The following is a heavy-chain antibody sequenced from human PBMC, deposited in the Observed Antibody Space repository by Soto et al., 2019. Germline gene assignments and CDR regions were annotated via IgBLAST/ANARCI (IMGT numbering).Heavy chain of an antibody. J-gene: IGHJ4*02. CDR3: ARSLGDYYFDY. Sequence: GESLKISCAASGFTFSSYGMHWVRQAPGKGLEWVAVIWYDGSNKYYADSVKGRFTISRDNSKNTLYLQMNSLRAEDTAVYYCARSLGDYYFDYWGQGTLVTVSS. CDR1: GFTFSSYG. D-gene: IGHD2-21*02. CDR2: IWYDGSNK. V-gene: IGHV3-33*01.